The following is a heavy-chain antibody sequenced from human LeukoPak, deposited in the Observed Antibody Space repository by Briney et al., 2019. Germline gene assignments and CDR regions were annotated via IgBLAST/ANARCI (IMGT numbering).Heavy chain of an antibody. Sequence: GGSLRLSCAASGFTFSTYAMHWVRQAPGKGLEYVSAISSNGDNTYYSDSAKGRLTISRDNSKNTLYLQMGSLRAEDMAVYYCAREVSGSYYDWGQGTLVTVSS. V-gene: IGHV3-64*02. CDR1: GFTFSTYA. D-gene: IGHD1-26*01. J-gene: IGHJ4*02. CDR3: AREVSGSYYD. CDR2: ISSNGDNT.